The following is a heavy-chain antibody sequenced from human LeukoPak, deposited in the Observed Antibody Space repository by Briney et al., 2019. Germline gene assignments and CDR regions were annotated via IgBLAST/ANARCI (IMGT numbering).Heavy chain of an antibody. CDR3: VRDYWFGERYLFDS. V-gene: IGHV6-1*01. D-gene: IGHD3-10*01. Sequence: SQTLSLTCAISGDSVSSNSAAWNWIRQSPSRGLEWLGRTYYRSRWYNDYAASVRSRININPDTSKNQFSLQMNSVTPEDTAVYYCVRDYWFGERYLFDSWGQGTLVTVSS. CDR2: TYYRSRWYN. J-gene: IGHJ5*01. CDR1: GDSVSSNSAA.